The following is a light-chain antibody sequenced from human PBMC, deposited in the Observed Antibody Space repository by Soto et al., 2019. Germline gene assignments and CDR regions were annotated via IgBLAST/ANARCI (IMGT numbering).Light chain of an antibody. V-gene: IGKV3-11*01. Sequence: EIVLTQSPATLSLSPGERATLSCRASQTISSYLAWYQQKPGQAPRLLIYDASNRATGIPGRFSGSGSGTDFTLTTSSLQPEDFAVYYCQQRVTWPLTFGGGTKVEIK. CDR2: DAS. J-gene: IGKJ4*01. CDR1: QTISSY. CDR3: QQRVTWPLT.